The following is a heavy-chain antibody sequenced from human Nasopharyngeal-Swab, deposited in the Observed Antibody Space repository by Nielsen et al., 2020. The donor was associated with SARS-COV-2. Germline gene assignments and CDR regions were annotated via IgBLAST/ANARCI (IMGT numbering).Heavy chain of an antibody. CDR2: IRSKENNYAT. J-gene: IGHJ3*02. CDR3: ARISSIPNSYYDALDI. CDR1: GFIFSGSA. Sequence: GESLKISCAASGFIFSGSAMQWVRQASGKGLEWLGRIRSKENNYATAYAASVDGRFTISRDDSKNTAYLQMNSLKIEDTGVYYCARISSIPNSYYDALDIWGQGTMVTVSS. D-gene: IGHD3-10*01. V-gene: IGHV3-73*01.